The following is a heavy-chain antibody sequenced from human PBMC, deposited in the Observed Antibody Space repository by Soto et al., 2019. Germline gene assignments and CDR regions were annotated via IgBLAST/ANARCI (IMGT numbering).Heavy chain of an antibody. V-gene: IGHV3-48*03. CDR1: GFAFSSYE. Sequence: EVQLVESGGGLVQPGGSLRLSCAASGFAFSSYEMNWVRQAPGKGLEWVSYISSSGSTIYYADSVKGRFTISRDNAKNSLYLQMNSLRAEDTAVYYCARGDPDFWREDDYFYGMDVWGQGTTVTVSS. J-gene: IGHJ6*02. CDR2: ISSSGSTI. D-gene: IGHD3-3*01. CDR3: ARGDPDFWREDDYFYGMDV.